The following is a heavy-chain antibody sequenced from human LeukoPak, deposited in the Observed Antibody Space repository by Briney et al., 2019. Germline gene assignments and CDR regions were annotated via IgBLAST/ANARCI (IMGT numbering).Heavy chain of an antibody. J-gene: IGHJ4*02. D-gene: IGHD3-10*01. CDR3: AKAPCDSGSYCY. CDR1: GFTFSSYC. CDR2: ISYDGSNK. Sequence: PGGSLRLSCAASGFTFSSYCMHWVRQAPGKGLEWVAVISYDGSNKYYADSVKGRFTISRDNSKNTLYLQMNSLRAEDTAVYYCAKAPCDSGSYCYWGQGTLVTVSS. V-gene: IGHV3-30*18.